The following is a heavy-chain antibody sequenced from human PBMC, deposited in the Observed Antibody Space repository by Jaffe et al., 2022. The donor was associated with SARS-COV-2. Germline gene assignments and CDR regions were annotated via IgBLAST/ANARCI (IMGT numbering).Heavy chain of an antibody. J-gene: IGHJ3*01. V-gene: IGHV3-9*01. CDR1: GFIFNDYA. CDR2: ITWNSESI. Sequence: VQLVESGGGLVQPGRSLRLSCAASGFIFNDYAMHWVRQAPGKGLEWVSAITWNSESIAYADSVKGRFTISRDNAKNSLYLQMNGLRAEDTALYYCAKDTRVKIVFRPAALADAFDLWGQGTMVSVSS. CDR3: AKDTRVKIVFRPAALADAFDL. D-gene: IGHD2-2*01.